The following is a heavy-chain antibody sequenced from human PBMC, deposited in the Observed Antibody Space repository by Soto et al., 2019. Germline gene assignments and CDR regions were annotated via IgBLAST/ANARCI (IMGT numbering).Heavy chain of an antibody. Sequence: GGSLRLSCAASGFTFSSYGMHWVRQAPGKGLEWVAVIWYDGSNKYYADSVKGRFTISRDNSKNTLYLQMNSLRAEDTAVYYCARNPAKYCSGGSCYSTYFDYWVQGTLVTVSS. D-gene: IGHD2-15*01. J-gene: IGHJ4*02. CDR1: GFTFSSYG. CDR2: IWYDGSNK. CDR3: ARNPAKYCSGGSCYSTYFDY. V-gene: IGHV3-33*01.